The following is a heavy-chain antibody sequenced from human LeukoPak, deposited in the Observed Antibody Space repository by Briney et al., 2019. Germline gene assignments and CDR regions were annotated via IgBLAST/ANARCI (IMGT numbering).Heavy chain of an antibody. J-gene: IGHJ4*02. CDR3: ARGSGSSGYYNTDY. Sequence: AGGSLRLSCAASGFTFSSYAMHWVRQAPGKGLEWVAVISYDGSNKYYADSVKGRFTISRDNSKNALYLQMNSLRAEDTAVYYCARGSGSSGYYNTDYWGQGTLVTVSS. CDR1: GFTFSSYA. V-gene: IGHV3-30-3*01. D-gene: IGHD3-22*01. CDR2: ISYDGSNK.